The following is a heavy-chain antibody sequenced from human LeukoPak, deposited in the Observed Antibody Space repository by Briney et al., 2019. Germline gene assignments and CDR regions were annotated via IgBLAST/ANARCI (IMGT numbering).Heavy chain of an antibody. CDR1: GYTFTSYG. V-gene: IGHV1-18*01. CDR3: ARGLSITGYSSRGNWFDP. CDR2: ISAYNGNT. Sequence: ASVKVSCTASGYTFTSYGISWVRQAPGQGLEWMGWISAYNGNTNYAQKLQGRVTMTTDTSTSTAYMELRSLRSDDTAVYYCARGLSITGYSSRGNWFDPWGQGTLVTVSS. J-gene: IGHJ5*02. D-gene: IGHD6-13*01.